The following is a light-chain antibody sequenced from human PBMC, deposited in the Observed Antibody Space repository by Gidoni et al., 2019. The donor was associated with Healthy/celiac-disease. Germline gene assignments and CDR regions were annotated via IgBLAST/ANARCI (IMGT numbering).Light chain of an antibody. CDR1: SSDVGSYNL. J-gene: IGLJ2*01. V-gene: IGLV2-23*03. CDR3: CSYAGSSTLVV. CDR2: EGS. Sequence: QSALTQPASVSGSPGQSITISCTGTSSDVGSYNLVSWYQQHPGKAPKLMIYEGSKRPSGVSNRFSGSKSGNTASLTISGRQAEDEADYYGCSYAGSSTLVVFGGGTKLTVL.